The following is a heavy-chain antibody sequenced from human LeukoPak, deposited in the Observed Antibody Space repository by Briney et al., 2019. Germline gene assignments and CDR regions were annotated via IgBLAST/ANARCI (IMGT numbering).Heavy chain of an antibody. D-gene: IGHD2-8*02. J-gene: IGHJ4*02. CDR1: GFTVSSNY. CDR2: ISSDSSSYK. V-gene: IGHV3-21*01. Sequence: GGSLRLSCAASGFTVSSNYMSWVRQAPGRGLQWVSSISSDSSSYKYYSDSVKGRFTISRDNAKNSLYLQMNSLRAEDTAVYYCGILPPGYWGQGTLVTVAS. CDR3: GILPPGY.